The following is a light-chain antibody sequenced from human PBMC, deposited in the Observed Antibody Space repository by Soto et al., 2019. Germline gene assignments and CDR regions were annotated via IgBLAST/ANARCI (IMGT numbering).Light chain of an antibody. V-gene: IGKV3-15*01. CDR1: ENINNR. Sequence: EVVMTQSPATLSVSPGVRATLSCRASENINNRLAWYQQTPGQAPRLLIYGASTRATGIPDRFRGSGSGTEFTLTIGSLQSEDFAVYYCQQYSDWPPGTFGQGTKVEIK. CDR3: QQYSDWPPGT. J-gene: IGKJ1*01. CDR2: GAS.